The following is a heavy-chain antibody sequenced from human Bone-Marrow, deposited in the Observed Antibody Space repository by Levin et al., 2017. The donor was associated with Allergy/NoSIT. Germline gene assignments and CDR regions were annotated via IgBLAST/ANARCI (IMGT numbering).Heavy chain of an antibody. CDR2: ISGSGGST. CDR3: AKGWRIGNSYGYFAS. CDR1: GFTFSNYA. J-gene: IGHJ4*02. Sequence: ETLSLTCAASGFTFSNYAMIWVRQAPGKGLEWVSSISGSGGSTFYAGSVKGRFTISRDNSKNTVFLQVNSLRAEDTAVYYCAKGWRIGNSYGYFASWGQGTLVTVAP. V-gene: IGHV3-23*01. D-gene: IGHD5-18*01.